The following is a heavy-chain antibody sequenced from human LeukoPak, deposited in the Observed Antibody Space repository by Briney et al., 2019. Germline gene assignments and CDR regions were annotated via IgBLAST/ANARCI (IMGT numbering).Heavy chain of an antibody. CDR1: GFTFSSYS. J-gene: IGHJ4*02. D-gene: IGHD5-12*01. V-gene: IGHV3-7*01. Sequence: GGSLRLSCAASGFTFSSYSMNWVRQAPGKGLEWAANIRQDGSEKYYVDSVKGRFTISRDNAKNSLYLQMNSLRAEDTAVYYCARVEASGYDYGAFDYWGQGTLVTVSS. CDR2: IRQDGSEK. CDR3: ARVEASGYDYGAFDY.